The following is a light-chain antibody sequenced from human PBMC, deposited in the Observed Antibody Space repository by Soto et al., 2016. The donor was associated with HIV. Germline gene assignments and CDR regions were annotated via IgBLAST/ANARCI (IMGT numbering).Light chain of an antibody. CDR1: NIGSKS. CDR2: DDS. V-gene: IGLV3-21*04. Sequence: SYVLTQPPSVSVAPGKTARISCGGDNIGSKSVHWYQQKPGQAPLLVMYDDSDRPSRIPERFSGSNSGNTATLTISRVEAGDEADYYCQVWDSSSEDYVFGSGTKSPS. J-gene: IGLJ1*01. CDR3: QVWDSSSEDYV.